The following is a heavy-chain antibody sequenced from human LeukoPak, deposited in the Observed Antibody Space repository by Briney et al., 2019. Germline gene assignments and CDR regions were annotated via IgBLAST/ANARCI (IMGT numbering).Heavy chain of an antibody. Sequence: SETLSLTCTVSGDSIRNYYWSWIRQPPGKGLEWIGYIYYSGSTNYNPSLKSRVTISVDTSKNQFSLKLSSVTAADTAVYYCARVPGGGTAANWGQGTMVTVSS. D-gene: IGHD1-7*01. V-gene: IGHV4-59*01. CDR2: IYYSGST. CDR1: GDSIRNYY. J-gene: IGHJ3*01. CDR3: ARVPGGGTAAN.